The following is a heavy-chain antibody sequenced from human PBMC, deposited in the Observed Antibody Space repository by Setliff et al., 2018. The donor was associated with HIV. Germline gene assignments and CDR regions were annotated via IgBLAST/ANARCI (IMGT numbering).Heavy chain of an antibody. CDR2: TRSVSDGGRT. CDR3: TTDPAVD. CDR1: GFTFSDAW. D-gene: IGHD2-2*01. J-gene: IGHJ1*01. V-gene: IGHV3-15*01. Sequence: GESLRLSCVASTASGFTFSDAWMSWVRQAPGKGLEWVGRTRSVSDGGRTDYAAPVKGRFTISRDDSKNTLYLQMNSLKIEDTAVYYCTTDPAVDWGQGTLVTVSS.